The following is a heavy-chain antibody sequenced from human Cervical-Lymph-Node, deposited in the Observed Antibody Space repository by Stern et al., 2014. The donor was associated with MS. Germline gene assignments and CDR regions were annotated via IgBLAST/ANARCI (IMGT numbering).Heavy chain of an antibody. CDR2: IDWGDEK. V-gene: IGHV2-70*13. J-gene: IGHJ6*02. CDR3: ARSRSLYYYYGMDV. D-gene: IGHD3-16*01. CDR1: GFSLTTTGMC. Sequence: QVTLKESGPALLRPTQTLTLTCSSSGFSLTTTGMCVSWIRQPPGKALEWLALIDWGDEKYYSTSLKSRLTISKDTSNNQVVLTMTNVDPVDTATYFCARSRSLYYYYGMDVWGQGATVTVSS.